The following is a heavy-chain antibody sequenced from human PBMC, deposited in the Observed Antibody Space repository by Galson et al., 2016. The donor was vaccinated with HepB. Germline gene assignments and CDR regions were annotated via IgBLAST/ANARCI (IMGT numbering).Heavy chain of an antibody. V-gene: IGHV1-18*01. CDR1: GYIFTNYG. J-gene: IGHJ4*02. CDR3: ARYRAATAYSDF. Sequence: SVTVSCKASGYIFTNYGISWVRQAPGQGLEWMGWISAYNGKISYAQNFQARVTMTTDASTSTAYMELRSLRSDDTAVYFCARYRAATAYSDFWGQGTLVTVSS. CDR2: ISAYNGKI. D-gene: IGHD6-25*01.